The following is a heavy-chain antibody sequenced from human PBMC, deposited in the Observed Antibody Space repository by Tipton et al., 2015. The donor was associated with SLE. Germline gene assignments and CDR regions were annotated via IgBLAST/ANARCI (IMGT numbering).Heavy chain of an antibody. Sequence: SLRLSCAASGFTFSDYYRSWIRQAPGKGLEWVSYISSRGTTMYYADSVEGRFTISRDNAKNSLYLQMNSLRVEDTAVYYCARDPRVYYDSSYAFEIWGQGTTVTVAS. CDR1: GFTFSDYY. CDR3: ARDPRVYYDSSYAFEI. J-gene: IGHJ3*02. V-gene: IGHV3-11*04. D-gene: IGHD3-22*01. CDR2: ISSRGTTM.